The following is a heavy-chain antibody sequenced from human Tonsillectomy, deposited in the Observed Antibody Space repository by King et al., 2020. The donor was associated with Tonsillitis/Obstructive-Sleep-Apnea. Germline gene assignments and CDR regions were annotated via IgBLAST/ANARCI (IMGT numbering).Heavy chain of an antibody. V-gene: IGHV3-30*04. Sequence: QLVQSGGGVVQPGRSLRLPCAASGFTFSSYAMYWVRQAPGKGLEWVADVSYDGTNKYYADSVKGRFTISRDNSKNTLYLQMNSLRAEDPAVYYCTREIGSSGWYPHFDYWGQGTLVTVSS. CDR3: TREIGSSGWYPHFDY. J-gene: IGHJ4*02. CDR1: GFTFSSYA. CDR2: VSYDGTNK. D-gene: IGHD6-19*01.